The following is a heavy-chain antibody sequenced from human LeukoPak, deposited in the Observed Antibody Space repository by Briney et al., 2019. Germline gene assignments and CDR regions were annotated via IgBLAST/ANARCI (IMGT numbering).Heavy chain of an antibody. J-gene: IGHJ4*02. Sequence: GGSLRLSCAASGFTFSSYAMTWVRQAPGKGLEWVSAISDSGSKTHYADSVKGRFTISRDNSKNTVYLQMNSLRAEDTALYYCAKAWSCDYWGQGTLVTVSS. CDR1: GFTFSSYA. V-gene: IGHV3-23*01. D-gene: IGHD1-26*01. CDR2: ISDSGSKT. CDR3: AKAWSCDY.